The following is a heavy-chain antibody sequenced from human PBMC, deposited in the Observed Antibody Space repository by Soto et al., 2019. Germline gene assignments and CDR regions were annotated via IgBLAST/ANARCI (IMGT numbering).Heavy chain of an antibody. D-gene: IGHD3-16*01. J-gene: IGHJ5*02. CDR3: ARDQGGSTHHWSDP. CDR2: VTRIGGDT. Sequence: EVQLLESGGDLVQPGGSLRLTCAASGFTFTNYAMSWVRQAPGRGLEWVSGVTRIGGDTYYADSVKGRFTISRDDSKNTVYLQLNRLRPEDMAAYYRARDQGGSTHHWSDPLGQGTLVTVSS. CDR1: GFTFTNYA. V-gene: IGHV3-23*01.